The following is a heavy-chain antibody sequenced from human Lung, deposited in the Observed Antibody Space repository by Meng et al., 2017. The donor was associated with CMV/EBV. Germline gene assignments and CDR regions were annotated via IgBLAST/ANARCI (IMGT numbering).Heavy chain of an antibody. CDR2: IKQDGSEK. CDR3: ARVDFWTDQYYFAY. J-gene: IGHJ4*02. CDR1: GFTFSSYW. D-gene: IGHD3/OR15-3a*01. Sequence: GGSXRLXCAAFGFTFSSYWMSWVRQAPGKGLEWVANIKQDGSEKYYVDSVKGRFTISRDNAKYSLYLQMNSLRAEDTAVYYCARVDFWTDQYYFAYCGQGTXVTVAS. V-gene: IGHV3-7*01.